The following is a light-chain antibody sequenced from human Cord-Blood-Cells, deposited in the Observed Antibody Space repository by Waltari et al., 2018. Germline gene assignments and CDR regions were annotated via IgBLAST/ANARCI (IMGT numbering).Light chain of an antibody. J-gene: IGLJ2*01. CDR1: SSDVGSSNL. V-gene: IGLV2-23*03. CDR2: EGG. CDR3: CSYAGSSTFVV. Sequence: QSALTQPASVSGSPGQSITISCTGTSSDVGSSNLVSWYQQHPGKAPKLIIYEGGKRPSGVSNRFSGSKSGNTASLTIPGLQAEDETDYYCCSYAGSSTFVVFGGGTKLTVL.